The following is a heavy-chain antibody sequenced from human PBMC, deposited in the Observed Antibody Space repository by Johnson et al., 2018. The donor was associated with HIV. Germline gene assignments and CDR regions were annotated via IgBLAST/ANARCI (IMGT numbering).Heavy chain of an antibody. CDR3: AKTISGFYLYDAFDI. CDR1: GFTFSDYG. CDR2: ISHAGINE. Sequence: QVQLVESGGGVVQPGRSLRLSCAASGFTFSDYGLHWVRQAPGEGLEWVAAISHAGINEYYGDYVKGRFTISRDNSKDTLYLQMNSLRAEDTATYCCAKTISGFYLYDAFDIWGQGTMVTVSS. V-gene: IGHV3-30*18. D-gene: IGHD5-12*01. J-gene: IGHJ3*02.